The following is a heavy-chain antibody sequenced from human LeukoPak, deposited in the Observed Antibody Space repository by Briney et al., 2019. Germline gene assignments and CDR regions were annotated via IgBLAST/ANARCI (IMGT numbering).Heavy chain of an antibody. Sequence: ASETLSLTCTVSGGSISSDYWSSSRQPARKGLEWIGRIHTSGSTNYNPSLKSRVTMSVDTSKNQCSLKLSSVTAADTAIYFCARYKPGGPALNHWGQGTLVTVSS. CDR3: ARYKPGGPALNH. V-gene: IGHV4-4*07. D-gene: IGHD2-8*02. CDR2: IHTSGST. CDR1: GGSISSDY. J-gene: IGHJ1*01.